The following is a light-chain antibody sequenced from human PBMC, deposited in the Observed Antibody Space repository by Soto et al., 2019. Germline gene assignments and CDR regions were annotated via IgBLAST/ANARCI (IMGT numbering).Light chain of an antibody. V-gene: IGLV2-23*01. Sequence: QSVLTQPASVSGSPGQSITISCSGTTSDVGGYNLVSWYQQHTAKAPKLLIYEGTQRPSGVSSRFSGSKSGNTASLTISGLQAEDEADYYCCSYASSSSYVFGPGTKLTVL. CDR2: EGT. CDR3: CSYASSSSYV. CDR1: TSDVGGYNL. J-gene: IGLJ1*01.